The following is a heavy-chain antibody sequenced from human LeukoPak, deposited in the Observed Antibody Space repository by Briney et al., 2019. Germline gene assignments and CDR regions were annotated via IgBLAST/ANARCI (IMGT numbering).Heavy chain of an antibody. D-gene: IGHD1-1*01. V-gene: IGHV3-53*01. CDR1: GFTVSSNF. CDR3: ARDGYGYNYMDV. Sequence: GGSLRLSCAASGFTVSSNFMSWVRQAPGKGLEWVSVIYDGGTTNYADSVKGRFTISRDNSKNTLYLQMNSLRVEDTAVYFCARDGYGYNYMDVWGKGTTVTVS. CDR2: IYDGGTT. J-gene: IGHJ6*03.